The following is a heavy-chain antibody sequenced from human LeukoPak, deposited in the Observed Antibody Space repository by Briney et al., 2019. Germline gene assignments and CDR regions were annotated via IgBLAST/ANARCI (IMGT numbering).Heavy chain of an antibody. CDR2: IYPGDSDT. Sequence: KPGESLKISCKGSGYIFTSHWIGWVRQLPGKGLEWMGIIYPGDSDTRYSPSFQGQVTISADKSISTAYLQWSSLKASDTAMYYCARHGNDYGDYYYGMDVWGQGTTVTVSS. CDR1: GYIFTSHW. D-gene: IGHD4-17*01. CDR3: ARHGNDYGDYYYGMDV. J-gene: IGHJ6*02. V-gene: IGHV5-51*01.